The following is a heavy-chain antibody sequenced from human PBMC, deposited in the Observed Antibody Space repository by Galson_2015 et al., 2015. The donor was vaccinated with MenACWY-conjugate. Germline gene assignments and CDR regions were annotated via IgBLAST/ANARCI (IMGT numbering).Heavy chain of an antibody. CDR3: AIAIYDFWSGYSFDY. CDR2: IYPPDSDT. V-gene: IGHV5-51*01. D-gene: IGHD3-3*01. J-gene: IGHJ4*02. CDR1: GYIFTDYW. Sequence: QSGAEVKEPGESLKISCQGSGYIFTDYWIGWVRQMPGKGLEWMGIIYPPDSDTKYSPSFQGQVTMSADKSITTTYLQWSSLKASDTAMYYCAIAIYDFWSGYSFDYWGQGTQVTVSS.